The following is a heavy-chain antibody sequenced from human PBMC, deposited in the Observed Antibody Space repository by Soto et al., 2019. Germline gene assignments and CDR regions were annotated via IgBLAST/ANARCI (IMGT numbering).Heavy chain of an antibody. Sequence: PGGSLRLSCAASGFTFSSYSMNWVRQAPGKGLEWVSSISSSSSYIYYADSVKGRFTISRDNAKNSLYLQMNSLGAEDTAVYYCARAVAAYYYYYGMDVWGQGTTVTVSS. V-gene: IGHV3-21*01. CDR2: ISSSSSYI. CDR3: ARAVAAYYYYYGMDV. J-gene: IGHJ6*02. CDR1: GFTFSSYS. D-gene: IGHD2-15*01.